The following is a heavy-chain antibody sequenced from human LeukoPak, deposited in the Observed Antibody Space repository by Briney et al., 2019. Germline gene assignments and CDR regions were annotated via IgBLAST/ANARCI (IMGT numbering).Heavy chain of an antibody. CDR2: INSDGSST. D-gene: IGHD6-19*01. J-gene: IGHJ2*01. CDR1: GFTFSSYW. V-gene: IGHV3-74*01. Sequence: GGSLRLSCAASGFTFSSYWMHWARQAPGKGLVWVSRINSDGSSTSYADSVKGRFTISRDNAKNTLYLQMNSLRAEDTAVYYCARGPPVTVAGKNWYFDLWGRGTLVTVSS. CDR3: ARGPPVTVAGKNWYFDL.